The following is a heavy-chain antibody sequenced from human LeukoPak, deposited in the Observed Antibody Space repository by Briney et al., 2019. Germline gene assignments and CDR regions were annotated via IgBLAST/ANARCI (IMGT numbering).Heavy chain of an antibody. CDR2: INPNSGGT. J-gene: IGHJ4*02. Sequence: ASVKVSCKASGYTFTGYYMHWVRRAPGQGLEWMGWINPNSGGTNYAQKVQGRFTMTRDTSNNTAYMELSRLRADDTAVYYCGRALYYYRSGSFDYWGQGTLVTVSP. D-gene: IGHD3-10*01. CDR3: GRALYYYRSGSFDY. V-gene: IGHV1-2*02. CDR1: GYTFTGYY.